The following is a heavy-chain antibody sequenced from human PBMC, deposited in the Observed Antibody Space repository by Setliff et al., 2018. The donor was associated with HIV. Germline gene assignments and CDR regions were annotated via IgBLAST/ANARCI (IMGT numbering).Heavy chain of an antibody. CDR2: ISTYSDET. V-gene: IGHV1-18*01. CDR3: ARDVEHMMDV. J-gene: IGHJ6*02. Sequence: ASVKVSCKPSGYTFTAYGLRWVRQAPGQGLEWMGWISTYSDETSYAQKLQGRVTMTTDTSTSTAYMELRRLRFDDTAVYYCARDVEHMMDVWGQGTTVTVSS. CDR1: GYTFTAYG.